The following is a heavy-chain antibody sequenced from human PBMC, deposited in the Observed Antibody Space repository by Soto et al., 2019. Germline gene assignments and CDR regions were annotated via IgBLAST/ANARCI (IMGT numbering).Heavy chain of an antibody. CDR3: ATAPLVNAFDI. CDR2: ISSSSSYI. Sequence: AGSLRLSCAASGFTFSSYSMNWVRQAPGKGLEWVSSISSSSSYIYYADSVKGRFTISRDNAKNSLYLQMNSLRAEDTAVYYCATAPLVNAFDIWGQGTMVTVSS. J-gene: IGHJ3*02. CDR1: GFTFSSYS. V-gene: IGHV3-21*01.